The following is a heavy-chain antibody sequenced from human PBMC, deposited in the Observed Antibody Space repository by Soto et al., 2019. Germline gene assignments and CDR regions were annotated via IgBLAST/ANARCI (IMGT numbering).Heavy chain of an antibody. D-gene: IGHD3-9*01. V-gene: IGHV4-31*03. CDR3: ARTTFYDIFTAYYSLFDY. CDR1: GGSISSGGYY. Sequence: QVQLQESGPELVKPSQTLTLTCTVSGGSISSGGYYWSWIRQHPGKGLEWIGHISDSGSTYYNPSLKSRLTISVDTSKNPFSLNLSAVSAADTAVYYCARTTFYDIFTAYYSLFDYWGQGTLVTVSS. CDR2: ISDSGST. J-gene: IGHJ4*02.